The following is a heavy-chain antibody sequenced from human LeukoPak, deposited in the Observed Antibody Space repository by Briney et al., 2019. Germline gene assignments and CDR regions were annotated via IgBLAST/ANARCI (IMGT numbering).Heavy chain of an antibody. CDR3: ARGTGPYAFDI. Sequence: KPGGSLRLSCATSGFTFSAYSMNWVRQAPGKGLEWVSSISGSSIYINYADSVKGRFTISRDNAKNSLYLQMNSLRAEDTAVYYCARGTGPYAFDIWGQRTMVTVSS. CDR2: ISGSSIYI. D-gene: IGHD3/OR15-3a*01. V-gene: IGHV3-21*01. CDR1: GFTFSAYS. J-gene: IGHJ3*02.